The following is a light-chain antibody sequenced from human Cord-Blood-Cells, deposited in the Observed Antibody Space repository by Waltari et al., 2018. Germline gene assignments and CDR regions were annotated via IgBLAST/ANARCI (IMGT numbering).Light chain of an antibody. CDR1: QSISSY. J-gene: IGKJ1*01. CDR3: QQSYSTPRT. CDR2: AAS. V-gene: IGKV1-39*01. Sequence: DIQMTQSPSSLSASVGDRVPLTCRASQSISSYFNWYQQKPGKAPKLLIYAASSLQSGVPSRFSGSVSGTDFTLTISSLQPEDFSTYYCQQSYSTPRTFGQGTKVEIK.